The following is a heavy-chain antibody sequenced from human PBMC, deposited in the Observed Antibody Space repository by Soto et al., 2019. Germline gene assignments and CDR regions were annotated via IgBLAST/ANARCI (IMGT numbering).Heavy chain of an antibody. CDR3: AKDNRQQLAKGGGVFDF. CDR1: GFTFSSYA. D-gene: IGHD6-13*01. J-gene: IGHJ4*02. CDR2: ISGSGGST. Sequence: EVQLLESGGGLVQPGGSLRLSCAASGFTFSSYAMSWVRQAPGKGLEWVSAISGSGGSTYYADSVKGRFTISRDNSKNTLYLQMSGLRPEDTAVYYCAKDNRQQLAKGGGVFDFWGQGTLVTVSS. V-gene: IGHV3-23*01.